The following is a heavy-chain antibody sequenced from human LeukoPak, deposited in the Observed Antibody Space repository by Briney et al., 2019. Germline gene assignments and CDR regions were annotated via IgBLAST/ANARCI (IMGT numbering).Heavy chain of an antibody. D-gene: IGHD4-17*01. CDR3: ARALSHGVWDV. J-gene: IGHJ6*02. V-gene: IGHV4-59*01. CDR1: GGSISSYY. Sequence: PSETLSLTCTVSGGSISSYYWSWIRQPPGKGLEWIGYIYYSGSTNYNPSLKSRVTISVDTSKNQFSLKLSSVTAADTAVYYCARALSHGVWDVWGQGTTVTVSS. CDR2: IYYSGST.